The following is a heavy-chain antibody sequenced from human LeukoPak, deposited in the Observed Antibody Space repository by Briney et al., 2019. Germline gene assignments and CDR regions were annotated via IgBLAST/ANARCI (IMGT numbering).Heavy chain of an antibody. D-gene: IGHD6-13*01. V-gene: IGHV4-34*01. CDR3: ARDHSSSSQLFDY. Sequence: PSETLSLTCAVYGGSFSGYYWSWIRQPPGKGLEWIGEINHSGSTNYNPSLKSRVTISVDTSKNQFSLKLSSVTAADTAVYYCARDHSSSSQLFDYRGQGTLVTVSS. CDR2: INHSGST. J-gene: IGHJ4*02. CDR1: GGSFSGYY.